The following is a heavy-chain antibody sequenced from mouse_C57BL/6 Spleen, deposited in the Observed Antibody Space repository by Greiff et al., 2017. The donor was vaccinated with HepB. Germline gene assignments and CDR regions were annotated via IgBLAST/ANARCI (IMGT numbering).Heavy chain of an antibody. J-gene: IGHJ1*03. V-gene: IGHV1-64*01. CDR3: APIYYYGSNWYFDV. CDR1: GYTFTSYW. D-gene: IGHD1-1*01. CDR2: IHPNSGST. Sequence: QVHVKQPGAELVKPGASVKLSCKASGYTFTSYWMHWVKQRPGQGLEWIGMIHPNSGSTNYNEKFKSKATLTVDKSSSTAYMQLSSLTSEDSAVYYCAPIYYYGSNWYFDVWGTGTTVTVSS.